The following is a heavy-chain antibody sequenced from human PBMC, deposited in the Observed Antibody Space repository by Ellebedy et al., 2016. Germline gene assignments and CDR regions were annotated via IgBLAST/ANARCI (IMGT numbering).Heavy chain of an antibody. J-gene: IGHJ4*02. CDR3: ARDNSLDCSSTSCYGSSFDY. Sequence: ASVKVSXKASRYTFTGYYMHWVRQAPGQGLEWMGWINPNSGGTNYAQKFQGRVTMTRDTSISTAYMELSRLRSDDTAVYYCARDNSLDCSSTSCYGSSFDYWGQGTLVTVSS. V-gene: IGHV1-2*02. CDR1: RYTFTGYY. CDR2: INPNSGGT. D-gene: IGHD2-2*01.